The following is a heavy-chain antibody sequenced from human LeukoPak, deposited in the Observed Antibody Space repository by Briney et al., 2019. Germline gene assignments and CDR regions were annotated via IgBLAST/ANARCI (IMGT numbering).Heavy chain of an antibody. CDR1: GFTFSSSA. D-gene: IGHD3-22*01. Sequence: GGSLRLSCAASGFTFSSSAMSWVRQAPGKGLEWVSAISGSGGSTYYADSVKGRFTISRDNSKNTLYLQMNSLRAEDTAVYYCAKDLGYYYDSSGYSWGYWGRGTLVTVSS. CDR2: ISGSGGST. J-gene: IGHJ4*02. CDR3: AKDLGYYYDSSGYSWGY. V-gene: IGHV3-23*01.